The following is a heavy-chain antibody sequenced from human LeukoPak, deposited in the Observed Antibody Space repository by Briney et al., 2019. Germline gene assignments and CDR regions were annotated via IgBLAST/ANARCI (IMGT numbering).Heavy chain of an antibody. D-gene: IGHD3-22*01. CDR1: GFTFSSYS. V-gene: IGHV3-21*01. Sequence: GGSLRLSCAASGFTFSSYSMNWARQAPGKGLEWVSSISSSSSYIYYANSVKGRFTISRDNAKNSLYLQMNSLRAEDTAVYYCARDAYYDSSGYFDYWGQGTLVTVSS. CDR2: ISSSSSYI. J-gene: IGHJ4*02. CDR3: ARDAYYDSSGYFDY.